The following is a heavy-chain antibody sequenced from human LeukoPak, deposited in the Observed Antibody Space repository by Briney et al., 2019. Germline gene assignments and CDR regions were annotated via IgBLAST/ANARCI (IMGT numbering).Heavy chain of an antibody. CDR2: IIPILGIA. D-gene: IGHD5-12*01. V-gene: IGHV1-69*04. Sequence: SVKVSFKASAGTFSSYAISWVRQAPGQGLEWMGRIIPILGIANYAQKFQGRVTITADKSTSTAYMELSSLRSEDTAVYYCARGPVVATAPLDYWGQGTLVTVSS. J-gene: IGHJ4*02. CDR1: AGTFSSYA. CDR3: ARGPVVATAPLDY.